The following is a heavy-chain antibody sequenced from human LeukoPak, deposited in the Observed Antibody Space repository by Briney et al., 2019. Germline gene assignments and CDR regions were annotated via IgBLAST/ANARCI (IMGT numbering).Heavy chain of an antibody. J-gene: IGHJ5*02. D-gene: IGHD4-17*01. V-gene: IGHV4-34*09. CDR1: GGSFSGYY. CDR3: ARLETTVDASWFDP. Sequence: SETLSLTCAVYGGSFSGYYWSWIRQPPGKGLEWIGYIYHSGGTYNNPSLKNRVTISVETSKNQFSLNLNSVTAADTAVYYCARLETTVDASWFDPWGQGILVTVSS. CDR2: IYHSGGT.